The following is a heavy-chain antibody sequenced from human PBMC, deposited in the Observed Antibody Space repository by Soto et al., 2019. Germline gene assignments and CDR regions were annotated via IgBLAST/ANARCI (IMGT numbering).Heavy chain of an antibody. Sequence: ASVNVSCKASGYTFTSYGISWVRQAPGQGLEWMGWISAYNGNTNYAQKLQGRVTMTTDTSTSTAYMELRSLRSDDTAVYYCARADMTTLSSDYWGQGTLVTVPQ. CDR3: ARADMTTLSSDY. D-gene: IGHD4-17*01. CDR2: ISAYNGNT. V-gene: IGHV1-18*01. CDR1: GYTFTSYG. J-gene: IGHJ4*02.